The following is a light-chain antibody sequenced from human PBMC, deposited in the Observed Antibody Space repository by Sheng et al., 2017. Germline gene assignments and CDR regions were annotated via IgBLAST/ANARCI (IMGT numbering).Light chain of an antibody. Sequence: EIVLTQSPATLSLSPGERATLSCRASQRVSSYLAWYQQKPGQAPRLLIYDTSHRATGIPARFSGSGSGTDFTLTISSLEPEDFAVYYCQQRSNWPVTFGRGTKLEI. CDR1: QRVSSY. CDR2: DTS. CDR3: QQRSNWPVT. V-gene: IGKV3-11*01. J-gene: IGKJ2*01.